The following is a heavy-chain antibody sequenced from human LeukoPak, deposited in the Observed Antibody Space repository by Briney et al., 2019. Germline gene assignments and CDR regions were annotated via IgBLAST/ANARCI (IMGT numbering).Heavy chain of an antibody. CDR3: ATCRDEFGDYGFTS. J-gene: IGHJ5*02. CDR1: GFTFSSYA. D-gene: IGHD4-17*01. V-gene: IGHV4-59*01. CDR2: IYDSGST. Sequence: GSLRLSCAASGFTFSSYAMSWIRQPPGKGLEWVGYIYDSGSTKYNPSLKSRVTISVDTSKNLFSLKLTSVTAADTAVYYCATCRDEFGDYGFTSWGQGTLVTVSS.